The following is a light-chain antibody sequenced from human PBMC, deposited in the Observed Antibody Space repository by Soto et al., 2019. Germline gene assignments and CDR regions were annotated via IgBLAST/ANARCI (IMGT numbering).Light chain of an antibody. CDR1: QSLLHSNGHNY. CDR3: MHALETPWP. J-gene: IGKJ1*01. CDR2: LNS. Sequence: EIVMTQSPLSLPVTPGEPASISCRSSQSLLHSNGHNYVDWYVQKPGQSQQLLIYLNSIRAPGVPDRFSGGESVTEFNLKISSVEAEDVGVYYCMHALETPWPFGQGNKVEIK. V-gene: IGKV2-28*01.